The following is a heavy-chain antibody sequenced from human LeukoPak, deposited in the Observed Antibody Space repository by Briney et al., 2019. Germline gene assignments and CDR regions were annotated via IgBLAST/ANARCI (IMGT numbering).Heavy chain of an antibody. J-gene: IGHJ5*02. D-gene: IGHD2-2*01. V-gene: IGHV3-11*01. Sequence: GGSLRLSCAASGFTFSDYYMSWIRQAPGKGLEWVSYISSSGSTIYYADSVQGRFTISRDNAKNSLYLQMNSLRAEDTAVYYCARDLGYCSSTSCYLGEFDPWGQGTLVTVSS. CDR1: GFTFSDYY. CDR3: ARDLGYCSSTSCYLGEFDP. CDR2: ISSSGSTI.